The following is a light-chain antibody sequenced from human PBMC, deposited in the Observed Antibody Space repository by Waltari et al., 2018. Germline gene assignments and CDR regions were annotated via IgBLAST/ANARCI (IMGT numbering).Light chain of an antibody. CDR1: GRINVNADH. Sequence: PMLTQPASLAASPGASASHTCTFTGRINVNADHLFWYQQKPGSPPRYLLRYKSYSDKGQGAGIPSRFSGSKDNSANIGILRISGLRSEDEADYYCAIGHSSGVLFGGGTRLTVL. CDR2: YKSYSDK. CDR3: AIGHSSGVL. J-gene: IGLJ2*01. V-gene: IGLV5-45*01.